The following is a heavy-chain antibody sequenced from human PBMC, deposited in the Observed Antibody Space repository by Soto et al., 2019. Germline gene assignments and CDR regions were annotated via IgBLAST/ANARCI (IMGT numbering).Heavy chain of an antibody. CDR2: ISAYNGNT. CDR1: GYTFTSYG. J-gene: IGHJ6*03. V-gene: IGHV1-18*01. D-gene: IGHD3-10*01. CDR3: ARAVPMVRGVITSGYMDV. Sequence: ASVKVSCKASGYTFTSYGISWVRQAPGQGLEWMGWISAYNGNTNYVQKLQGRVPMTTDTSTSTAYMELRSLRSDDTAVYYCARAVPMVRGVITSGYMDVWGKGTTVTVSS.